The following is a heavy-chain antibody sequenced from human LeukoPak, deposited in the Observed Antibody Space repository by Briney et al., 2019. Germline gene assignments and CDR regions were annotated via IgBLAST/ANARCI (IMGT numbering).Heavy chain of an antibody. CDR2: VNQDGSKQ. J-gene: IGHJ4*02. D-gene: IGHD1-14*01. V-gene: IGHV3-7*01. CDR1: GFTFSSYW. CDR3: ARGITAYYFDS. Sequence: PGGSLRLSCTASGFTFSSYWMSWVRQAAGKGLEWVANVNQDGSKQYYADSVKGRFTTSRDNAKNSLYLQMNSLRAEDTAVYYCARGITAYYFDSWGQGTLVTVSS.